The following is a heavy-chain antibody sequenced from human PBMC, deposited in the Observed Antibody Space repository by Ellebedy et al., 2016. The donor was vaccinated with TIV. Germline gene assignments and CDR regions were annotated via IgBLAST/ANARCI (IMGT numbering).Heavy chain of an antibody. CDR3: ARSAEDIVVVVAARNFDY. D-gene: IGHD2-15*01. Sequence: MPGGSLRLSCAASGFTVSSNYMSWVRQAPGNGLEWIGEINHSGSTNYNPSLKSRVTISVDTSKNQFSLKLSSVTAADTAVYYCARSAEDIVVVVAARNFDYWGQGTLVTVSS. J-gene: IGHJ4*02. CDR2: INHSGST. V-gene: IGHV4-34*01. CDR1: GFTVSSNY.